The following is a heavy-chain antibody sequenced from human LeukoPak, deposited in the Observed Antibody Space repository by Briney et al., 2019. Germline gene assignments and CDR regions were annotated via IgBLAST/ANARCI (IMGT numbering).Heavy chain of an antibody. V-gene: IGHV3-30*03. CDR3: AMTYYFDSSGYYKLDY. J-gene: IGHJ4*02. Sequence: PGGSLRLSCAASGFTFGSYGMHWIRQAPGKGLEWVAVTSHDGSNTYYVDSVKGRFIISRDNSKNTLYLQMNSLRAEDTAEYYCAMTYYFDSSGYYKLDYWGQGTLVTVSS. CDR1: GFTFGSYG. CDR2: TSHDGSNT. D-gene: IGHD3-22*01.